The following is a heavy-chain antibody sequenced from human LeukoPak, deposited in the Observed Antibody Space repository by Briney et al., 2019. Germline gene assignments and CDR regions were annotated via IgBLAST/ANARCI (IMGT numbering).Heavy chain of an antibody. CDR3: ARWGDNKILDY. CDR2: IWYDASEK. V-gene: IGHV3-33*01. J-gene: IGHJ4*02. Sequence: GASLRLSCVASGFTFSSHGMRGVRQAPGKRLEWVAVIWYDASEKYYADSVRGRFTISRDNSKNTLYLQMNSLRAEDTAVYYCARWGDNKILDYWGQGTLVTVSS. D-gene: IGHD3-16*01. CDR1: GFTFSSHG.